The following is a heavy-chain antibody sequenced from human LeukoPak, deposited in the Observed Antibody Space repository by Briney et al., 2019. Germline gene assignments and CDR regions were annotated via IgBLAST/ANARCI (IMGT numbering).Heavy chain of an antibody. J-gene: IGHJ4*02. CDR2: ISGSGGST. CDR1: GFTFSSYA. D-gene: IGHD3-10*01. CDR3: AKLGSITMVRGNPRDY. V-gene: IGHV3-23*01. Sequence: GSLRLSCAASGFTFSSYAMSWVRQAPGKGLEWVSAISGSGGSTYYADSVKGRFTISRDNSKNTLYLQMNSLRAEDTAVYYCAKLGSITMVRGNPRDYWGQGTLVTVSS.